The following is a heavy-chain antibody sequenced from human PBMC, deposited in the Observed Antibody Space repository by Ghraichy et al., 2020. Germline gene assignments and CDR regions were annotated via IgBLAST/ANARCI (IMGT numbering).Heavy chain of an antibody. V-gene: IGHV4-39*01. D-gene: IGHD6-13*01. CDR1: GGSISSSSYY. CDR3: ARIAAAGDGEYYYYYGMDV. CDR2: IYYSGST. J-gene: IGHJ6*02. Sequence: SETLSLTCTVSGGSISSSSYYWGWIRQPPGKGLEWIGSIYYSGSTYYNPSLKSRVTISVDTSKNQFSLKLSSVTAADTAVYYCARIAAAGDGEYYYYYGMDVWGQGTTVTVSS.